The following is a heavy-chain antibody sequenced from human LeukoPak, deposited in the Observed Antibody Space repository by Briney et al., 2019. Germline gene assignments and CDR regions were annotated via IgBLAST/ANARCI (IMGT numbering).Heavy chain of an antibody. CDR1: GGSISSYY. Sequence: PSETLSLTCTVSGGSISSYYWSWIRRPPGKGLEWIGYIYYSGSTNYNPSLKSRVTISVDTSKNQFSLKLSSVTAADTAVYYCARGQATIDSNWFDPWGQGTLVTVSS. J-gene: IGHJ5*02. V-gene: IGHV4-59*01. D-gene: IGHD5-12*01. CDR3: ARGQATIDSNWFDP. CDR2: IYYSGST.